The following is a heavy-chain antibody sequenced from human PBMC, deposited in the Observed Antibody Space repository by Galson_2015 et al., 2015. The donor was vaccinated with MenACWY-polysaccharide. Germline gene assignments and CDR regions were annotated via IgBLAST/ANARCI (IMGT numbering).Heavy chain of an antibody. CDR3: VKSDRDYDDSYNWFDP. J-gene: IGHJ5*02. CDR2: ISYDGSDK. CDR1: GFTVSNSY. V-gene: IGHV3-30*18. Sequence: SLRLSCAASGFTVSNSYMSWVRQAPGKGLEWVAVISYDGSDKYYADSVKGRITISRVNSKDTLYLQINSLRVEDTALYYCVKSDRDYDDSYNWFDPWGQGTLVTVSS. D-gene: IGHD4-17*01.